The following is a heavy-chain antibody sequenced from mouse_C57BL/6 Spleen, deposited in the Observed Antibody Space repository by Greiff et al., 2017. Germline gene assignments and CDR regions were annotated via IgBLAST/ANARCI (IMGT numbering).Heavy chain of an antibody. D-gene: IGHD2-4*01. CDR3: ARDDYDWDY. CDR2: IHPNSGST. J-gene: IGHJ2*01. Sequence: QVQLQQPGAELVKPGASVKLSCKASGYTFTSYWMHWVKQRPGQGLEWIGMIHPNSGSTNYNEKFKRKATLTVDKSSSTAYMQLSSLTSGDSAVYYCARDDYDWDYWGQGTTLTVSS. CDR1: GYTFTSYW. V-gene: IGHV1-64*01.